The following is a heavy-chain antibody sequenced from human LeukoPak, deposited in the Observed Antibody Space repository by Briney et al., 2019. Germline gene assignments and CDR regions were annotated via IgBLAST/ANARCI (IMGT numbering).Heavy chain of an antibody. CDR3: ATYSSGWFDY. V-gene: IGHV4-30-2*01. Sequence: SQTLSFTGTVSGGSIRSGGYYWSWIRQPPGKGLEWIGYIYHSGSTYYNPSLKSRVTISVDRSKNQFSLKLSSVTAADTAVYYCATYSSGWFDYWGQGTLVTVSS. J-gene: IGHJ4*02. D-gene: IGHD6-19*01. CDR1: GGSIRSGGYY. CDR2: IYHSGST.